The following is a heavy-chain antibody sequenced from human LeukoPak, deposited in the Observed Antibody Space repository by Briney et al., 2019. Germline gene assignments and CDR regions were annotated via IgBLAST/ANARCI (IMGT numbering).Heavy chain of an antibody. CDR1: GFTFSDYY. Sequence: GGSLRLSCATSGFTFSDYYMSWIRQAPGKGLEWVSYISSSGTYTNSADSVKGRFTISRDYPKNSLYLQMSSLRAEDTAAYYCARQGGDILTGYLDYWGRGTLVTVSS. J-gene: IGHJ4*02. V-gene: IGHV3-11*03. D-gene: IGHD3-9*01. CDR2: ISSSGTYT. CDR3: ARQGGDILTGYLDY.